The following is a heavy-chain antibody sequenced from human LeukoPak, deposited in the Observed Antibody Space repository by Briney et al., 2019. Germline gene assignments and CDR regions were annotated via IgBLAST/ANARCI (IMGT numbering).Heavy chain of an antibody. D-gene: IGHD6-13*01. CDR2: INHSGST. V-gene: IGHV4-34*01. J-gene: IGHJ5*02. CDR3: ARVGGFQSIAAAGLDP. CDR1: GGSFSGCY. Sequence: SETLSLTCAVYGGSFSGCYWSWIRQPPGKGLEWIGEINHSGSTNYNPSLKSRVTISVDTSKNQFSLKLSSVTAADTAVYYCARVGGFQSIAAAGLDPWGQGTLVTVSS.